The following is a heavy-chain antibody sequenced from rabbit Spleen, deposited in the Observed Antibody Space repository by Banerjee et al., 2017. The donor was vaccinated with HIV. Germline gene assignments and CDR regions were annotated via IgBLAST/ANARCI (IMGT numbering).Heavy chain of an antibody. D-gene: IGHD5-1*01. CDR1: GFSFSVNYY. CDR3: ARAGEGGDGYLNL. V-gene: IGHV1S40*01. Sequence: EESGGDLVKPGASLTLTCTASGFSFSVNYYMCWVRQAPGKGLEWIGCVHGGVSDYTYYASWAKGRFTISKTSSTTVTLQMTSLTAADTATYFCARAGEGGDGYLNLWGQGTLVTVS. J-gene: IGHJ4*01. CDR2: VHGGVSDYT.